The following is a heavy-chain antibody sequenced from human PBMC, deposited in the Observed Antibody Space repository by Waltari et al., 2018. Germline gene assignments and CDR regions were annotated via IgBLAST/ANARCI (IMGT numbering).Heavy chain of an antibody. CDR3: ARGPVLMAVAGNDAFDI. V-gene: IGHV4-34*01. CDR2: INQSGST. Sequence: QAQLQQRGAGLLKPSETLSLTCAVYGGSFSGYYWSWIRPPTGKGLGMVGEINQSGSTNYEPSLKGRVTISVDTSKSQFSLKLSTVTAADTAVYYCARGPVLMAVAGNDAFDIWGQGTMVTVSS. D-gene: IGHD6-19*01. CDR1: GGSFSGYY. J-gene: IGHJ3*02.